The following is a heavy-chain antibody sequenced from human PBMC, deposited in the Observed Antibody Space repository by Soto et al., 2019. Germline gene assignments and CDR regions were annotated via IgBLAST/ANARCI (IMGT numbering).Heavy chain of an antibody. V-gene: IGHV3-33*01. J-gene: IGHJ4*02. CDR1: GFTFSSYG. CDR3: AREGKDIVTTIRPNYIDY. CDR2: IWYDGSNK. D-gene: IGHD5-12*01. Sequence: GGSLRLSCAASGFTFSSYGMHWVRQAPGKGLEWVAVIWYDGSNKYYADSVKGRFTISRDNSKNTLYLQMSSLRAEDTAVYYCAREGKDIVTTIRPNYIDYRAQRTPVPVSS.